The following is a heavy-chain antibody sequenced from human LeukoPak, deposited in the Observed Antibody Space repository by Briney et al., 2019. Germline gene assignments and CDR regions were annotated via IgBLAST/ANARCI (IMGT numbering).Heavy chain of an antibody. CDR2: ISNDGSNK. V-gene: IGHV3-30*04. CDR1: GFTFSSYA. D-gene: IGHD6-6*01. J-gene: IGHJ5*02. Sequence: GGSLRLSCAASGFTFSSYAMHWVRQAPGKGLDWVAVISNDGSNKYYADSVKGRFTISRDNSKNTLYLQMNSLRAEDTAVYYCARDTMYFSGWLSIAARPRARWFDPWGQGTLVTVSS. CDR3: ARDTMYFSGWLSIAARPRARWFDP.